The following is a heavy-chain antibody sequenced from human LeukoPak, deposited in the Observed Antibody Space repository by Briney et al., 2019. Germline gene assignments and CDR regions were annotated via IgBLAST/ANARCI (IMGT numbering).Heavy chain of an antibody. CDR2: IYYSGST. CDR3: ARGFLEWYPAWFDP. CDR1: GGSISSGGYY. D-gene: IGHD3-3*01. J-gene: IGHJ5*02. V-gene: IGHV4-31*03. Sequence: SQTLSLTCTVSGGSISSGGYYWSWVRQHPGQGLEWIGYIYYSGSTYYNPSLKSRVTISVDTSKNQFSLKLSSVTAADTAVYYCARGFLEWYPAWFDPWGQGTLVTVSS.